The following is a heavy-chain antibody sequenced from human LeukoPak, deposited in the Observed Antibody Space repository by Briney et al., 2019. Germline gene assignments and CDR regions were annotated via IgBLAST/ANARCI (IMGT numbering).Heavy chain of an antibody. V-gene: IGHV4-34*01. CDR2: INHSGSA. Sequence: SETLSLTCAVYGGSFSAHYWSWIRQPPGEGLEWIGEINHSGSANYNPSLKSRVTLSVDTSKNQFSLKVSSVTAADTAMYFCARVPPLYSRYDDSYYYMDAWSKGTTVTVS. D-gene: IGHD5-12*01. CDR1: GGSFSAHY. J-gene: IGHJ6*03. CDR3: ARVPPLYSRYDDSYYYMDA.